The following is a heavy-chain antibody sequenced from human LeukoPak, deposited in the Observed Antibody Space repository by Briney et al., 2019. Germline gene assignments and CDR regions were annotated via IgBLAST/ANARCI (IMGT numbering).Heavy chain of an antibody. D-gene: IGHD2-15*01. CDR1: GFSFDDYP. V-gene: IGHV3-43*02. CDR3: AKEIDTLGTNAFDI. CDR2: INEDGGKT. J-gene: IGHJ3*02. Sequence: GGSLRLSCAASGFSFDDYPMHWVRQAPGKGLGWVSLINEDGGKTFYADSVRGRFTISRDNSKNSLYLQMNSLRTEDTALYYCAKEIDTLGTNAFDIWGQGTIVTVSS.